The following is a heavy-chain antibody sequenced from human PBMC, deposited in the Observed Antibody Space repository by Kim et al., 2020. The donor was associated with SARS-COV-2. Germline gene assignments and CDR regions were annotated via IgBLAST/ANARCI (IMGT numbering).Heavy chain of an antibody. J-gene: IGHJ4*02. CDR2: IKSKTDGGTT. CDR3: TTEDHCGGDCYNPTIDY. Sequence: GGSLRLSCAASGFTFSNAWMSWVRQAPGKGLEWVGRIKSKTDGGTTDYAAPVKGRFTISRDDSKNTLYLQMNSLKTEDTAVYYCTTEDHCGGDCYNPTIDYWGQGTLVTVSS. CDR1: GFTFSNAW. D-gene: IGHD2-21*02. V-gene: IGHV3-15*01.